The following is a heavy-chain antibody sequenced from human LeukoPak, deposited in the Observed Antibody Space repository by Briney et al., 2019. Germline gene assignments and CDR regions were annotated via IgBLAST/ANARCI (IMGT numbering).Heavy chain of an antibody. CDR1: GFTFSTYA. Sequence: GGSLRLSCAASGFTFSTYAMHWVRQAPGKGLEWVSGISDSGSTAFYADSVKGRFTSSRDNPKSTLYLQMNSLRAEDTAVYYCAKDIQTWPRFPDYWGQGTLVTVSS. D-gene: IGHD5-12*01. J-gene: IGHJ4*02. CDR2: ISDSGSTA. V-gene: IGHV3-23*01. CDR3: AKDIQTWPRFPDY.